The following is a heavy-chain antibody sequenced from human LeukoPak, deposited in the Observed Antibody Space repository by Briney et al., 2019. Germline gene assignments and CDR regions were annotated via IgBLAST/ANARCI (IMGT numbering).Heavy chain of an antibody. J-gene: IGHJ4*02. CDR2: ISSSSSYI. Sequence: PGGSLRLSCAASGFTFSSYSMNGFRQAPGKGREWVSSISSSSSYIYYADSVKGRFTISRDNAKNSVYMQMNRLRAEDTAVYYCARPFPRRGYDSSGYFGYWGQGTLVTVSS. CDR3: ARPFPRRGYDSSGYFGY. CDR1: GFTFSSYS. V-gene: IGHV3-21*01. D-gene: IGHD3-22*01.